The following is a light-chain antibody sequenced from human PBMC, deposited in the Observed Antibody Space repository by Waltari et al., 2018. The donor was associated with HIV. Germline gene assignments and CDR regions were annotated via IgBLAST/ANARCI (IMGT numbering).Light chain of an antibody. CDR3: HSYANSLSGYV. J-gene: IGLJ1*01. V-gene: IGLV1-40*01. Sequence: QAVLTHPPPLPGAPGQRVPISLTRSAPNIGANHDDLWYQQLPVTAPTVLIYGNANRPSGVPDRFSGSKDDTSASPAITGLQPEAEADYYCHSYANSLSGYVFGTGTKVSVL. CDR2: GNA. CDR1: APNIGANHD.